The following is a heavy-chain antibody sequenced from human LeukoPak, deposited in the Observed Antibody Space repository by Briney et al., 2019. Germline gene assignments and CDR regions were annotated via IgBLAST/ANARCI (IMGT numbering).Heavy chain of an antibody. Sequence: SVKVSCKASGYTFTGYYMHWVRQAPGQGLEWMGGIIPIFGTANYAQKFQGRVTIAADKSTSTAYMELSSLRSEDTAVYYCARSSIIAAAGPYYFDYWGQGTLVTVSS. V-gene: IGHV1-69*06. J-gene: IGHJ4*02. D-gene: IGHD6-13*01. CDR2: IIPIFGTA. CDR3: ARSSIIAAAGPYYFDY. CDR1: GYTFTGYY.